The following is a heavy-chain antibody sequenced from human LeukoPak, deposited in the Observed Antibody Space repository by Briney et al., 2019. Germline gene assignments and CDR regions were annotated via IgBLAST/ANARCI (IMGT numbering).Heavy chain of an antibody. V-gene: IGHV3-48*01. CDR3: ASPPNMYYYESSGPIDY. D-gene: IGHD3-22*01. Sequence: GGSLRLSCVASGFTFSTYEMNWVRQAPGKGLEWVSYISSSGTTIYYADSVKGRFTISRDNSKNTLYLQMNSLRAEDTAVYYCASPPNMYYYESSGPIDYWGQGTLVTVSS. CDR1: GFTFSTYE. CDR2: ISSSGTTI. J-gene: IGHJ4*02.